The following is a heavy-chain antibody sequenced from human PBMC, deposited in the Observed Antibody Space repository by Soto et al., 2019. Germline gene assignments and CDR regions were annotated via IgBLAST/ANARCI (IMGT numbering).Heavy chain of an antibody. CDR3: ARDRPGDEGDGFDI. CDR2: LYSGGST. Sequence: EVQLVETGGGLIQPGGSLRLSCAASGLTVSSNYMNWVRQAPGKGLEWVSVLYSGGSTHYAGSVKGRFINSRDNSKNTLYLQMNSLRVEDTAVYYCARDRPGDEGDGFDIWGHGTMVTVSS. CDR1: GLTVSSNY. D-gene: IGHD3-10*01. J-gene: IGHJ3*02. V-gene: IGHV3-53*02.